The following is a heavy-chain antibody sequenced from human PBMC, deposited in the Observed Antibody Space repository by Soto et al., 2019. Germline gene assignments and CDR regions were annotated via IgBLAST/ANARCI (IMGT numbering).Heavy chain of an antibody. Sequence: GGSLRLSCAASGFTFSSYAMHWVCQAPGKGLEWVAVISYDGSNKYYADSVKGRFTISRDNSKNTLYLQMNSLRAEDTAVYYCANEGGIVATTHVFDYWGQGTLVTVSS. CDR3: ANEGGIVATTHVFDY. CDR2: ISYDGSNK. D-gene: IGHD5-12*01. J-gene: IGHJ4*02. CDR1: GFTFSSYA. V-gene: IGHV3-30-3*02.